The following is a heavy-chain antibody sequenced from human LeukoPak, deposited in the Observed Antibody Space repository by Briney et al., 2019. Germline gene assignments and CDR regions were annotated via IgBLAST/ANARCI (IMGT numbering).Heavy chain of an antibody. CDR2: MNPNSGNT. CDR1: GYTFTSYD. D-gene: IGHD5-24*01. Sequence: ASVKVSCKASGYTFTSYDINWVRQATGQGPEWMGWMNPNSGNTGYAQKFQGRVTITRNTSISTAYMELSSLRSEDTAVYYCARDAATINFDSWGQGTLVTVSS. J-gene: IGHJ4*02. V-gene: IGHV1-8*03. CDR3: ARDAATINFDS.